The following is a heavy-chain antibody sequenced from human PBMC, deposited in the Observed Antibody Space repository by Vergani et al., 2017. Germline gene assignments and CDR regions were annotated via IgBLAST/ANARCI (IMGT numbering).Heavy chain of an antibody. Sequence: EVQLVESGGGLVQPGGSLRLSCAASGFTFSSYEMNWVRQAPGKGLGWVSYISSSGSTIYYADSVKGRFTISRDNAQNSLYLQMNSLRAEDTAVYYCARCATYYDFWSGYSTYNWFDPWGQGTLVTVSS. CDR3: ARCATYYDFWSGYSTYNWFDP. J-gene: IGHJ5*02. V-gene: IGHV3-48*03. D-gene: IGHD3-3*01. CDR2: ISSSGSTI. CDR1: GFTFSSYE.